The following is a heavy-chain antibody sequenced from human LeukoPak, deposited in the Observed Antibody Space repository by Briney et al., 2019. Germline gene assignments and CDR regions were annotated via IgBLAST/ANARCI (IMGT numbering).Heavy chain of an antibody. J-gene: IGHJ4*02. D-gene: IGHD3-22*01. CDR3: ARRYYYDSSGSTFDY. CDR2: IYPGDSDT. V-gene: IGHV5-51*01. Sequence: GESLKISCKGSGYSFSNYWIGWVRQMPGKGLEWMGIIYPGDSDTRNSPSFQGQVTISADKSISTAYLQWSSLKASDTAMYYCARRYYYDSSGSTFDYWGQGTLATVSS. CDR1: GYSFSNYW.